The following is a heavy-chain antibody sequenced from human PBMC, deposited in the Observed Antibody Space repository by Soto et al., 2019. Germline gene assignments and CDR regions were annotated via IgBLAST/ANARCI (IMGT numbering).Heavy chain of an antibody. CDR1: GFTVSSNY. D-gene: IGHD1-1*01. J-gene: IGHJ6*02. V-gene: IGHV3-53*01. CDR2: IYSGGST. CDR3: ARNVGSFLEPGYGMDV. Sequence: GGSLRLSCAASGFTVSSNYMSWVRQAPGKGLEWVSVIYSGGSTYYADSVKGRFTISRDNSKNTLYLQMNSLRAEDTAVYYCARNVGSFLEPGYGMDVWGQGTTVTVS.